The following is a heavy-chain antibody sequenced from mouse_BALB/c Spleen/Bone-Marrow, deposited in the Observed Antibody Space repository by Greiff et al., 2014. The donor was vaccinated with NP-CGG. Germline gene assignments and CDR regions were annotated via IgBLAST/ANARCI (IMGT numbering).Heavy chain of an antibody. J-gene: IGHJ2*01. D-gene: IGHD2-1*01. CDR3: VRGGNYRFDY. V-gene: IGHV1-82*01. Sequence: QVQLQQSGPELVKPGASVKISCKASGYAFSSSWMYWVKQRPGQGLEWIGRIYPGDGDTNYNGNFKGKATLTADKSSSTAYMQLSGLTSVDSAVYFCVRGGNYRFDYWGQGTTLTVSS. CDR1: GYAFSSSW. CDR2: IYPGDGDT.